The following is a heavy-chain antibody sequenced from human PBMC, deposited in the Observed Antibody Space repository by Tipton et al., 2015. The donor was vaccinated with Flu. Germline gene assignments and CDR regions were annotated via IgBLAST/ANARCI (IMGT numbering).Heavy chain of an antibody. CDR1: GYTFSASG. J-gene: IGHJ4*02. CDR2: ISGDNGNT. V-gene: IGHV1-18*01. D-gene: IGHD3-3*01. CDR3: ARDSVKTFDLQSAYYMY. Sequence: QLVQSGGEVKKPGASVKVSCQTSGYTFSASGLSWLRQAPGQGLEWMGWISGDNGNTNYAGKFQGRVTLTIDRLTSTAYMEMRSLRSADTAVYYCARDSVKTFDLQSAYYMYWGQGTLVTVSS.